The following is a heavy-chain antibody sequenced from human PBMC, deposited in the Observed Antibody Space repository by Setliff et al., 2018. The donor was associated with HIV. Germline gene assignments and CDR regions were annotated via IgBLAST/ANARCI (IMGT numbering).Heavy chain of an antibody. J-gene: IGHJ4*02. CDR3: ARVYGRGYFDTSGYFDY. Sequence: GGSLRLSCAASGFTFSNAWMNWVRQAPGKGLEWVSSISSNSSYIYYADSVKGRFTISRDNAKNSLYLQMNSLRAEDTAVYYCARVYGRGYFDTSGYFDYWGQGTLVTVSS. V-gene: IGHV3-21*04. CDR1: GFTFSNAW. D-gene: IGHD3-22*01. CDR2: ISSNSSYI.